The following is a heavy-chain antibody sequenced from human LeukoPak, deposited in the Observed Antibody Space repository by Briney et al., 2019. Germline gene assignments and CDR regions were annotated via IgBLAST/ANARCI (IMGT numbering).Heavy chain of an antibody. D-gene: IGHD1/OR15-1a*01. J-gene: IGHJ6*02. V-gene: IGHV4-59*08. CDR3: ACNKRYYYYGMDV. CDR2: IYYSGST. CDR1: GGSISSYY. Sequence: SETLSLTCTVSGGSISSYYWSWIRQPPGKGLEWIGYIYYSGSTNYNPSLKSRVTISVDTSKNQFSLKQSSVTAADTAVYYCACNKRYYYYGMDVWGQGTTVTVSS.